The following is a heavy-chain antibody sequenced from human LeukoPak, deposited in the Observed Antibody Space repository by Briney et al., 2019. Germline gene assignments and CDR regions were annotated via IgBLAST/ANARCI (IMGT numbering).Heavy chain of an antibody. Sequence: GGSLRLSCAAPGFTFSSYWMHWFRQAPGKGLGWVSRINSDGNSTSYADSGKGRFTSSRANARNPLYLQMKSWRAKTTAVYYCARVSRPRGYSSGHDYWGQGILVTVSS. CDR1: GFTFSSYW. CDR3: ARVSRPRGYSSGHDY. V-gene: IGHV3-74*01. J-gene: IGHJ4*02. D-gene: IGHD6-19*01. CDR2: INSDGNST.